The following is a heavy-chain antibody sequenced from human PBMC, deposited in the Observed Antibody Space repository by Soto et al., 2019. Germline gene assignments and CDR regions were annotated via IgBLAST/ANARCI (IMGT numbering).Heavy chain of an antibody. V-gene: IGHV4-31*03. Sequence: QVQLQESGPGLVKPSQTLSLTCTVSGCSISSGGYYWSWILQHPGKVLEWIVYIAYSGGTYYNPSLKSRVNISVDTSKNPFSLKMSSVTAADTAVYYCARSVFPWGQGTLVTVSS. CDR3: ARSVFP. J-gene: IGHJ5*02. CDR1: GCSISSGGYY. CDR2: IAYSGGT.